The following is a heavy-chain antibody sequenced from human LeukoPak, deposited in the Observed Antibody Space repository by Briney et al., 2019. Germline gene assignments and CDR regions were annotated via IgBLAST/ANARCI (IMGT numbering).Heavy chain of an antibody. V-gene: IGHV3-11*01. Sequence: GGSLRLSCAASGFTFSDYYMNWIRQAPGKGLEWVSYISSSGSTIYYADSVKGRFTISRDNAKNSLYLQMNNLNSDDTAVYFCVTEGFIYGYHGLDSWGQGTIVTVSS. CDR2: ISSSGSTI. CDR3: VTEGFIYGYHGLDS. CDR1: GFTFSDYY. J-gene: IGHJ3*02. D-gene: IGHD5-18*01.